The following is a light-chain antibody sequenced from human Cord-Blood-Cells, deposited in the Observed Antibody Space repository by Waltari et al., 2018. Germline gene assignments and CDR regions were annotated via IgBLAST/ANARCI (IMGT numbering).Light chain of an antibody. J-gene: IGLJ1*01. CDR2: DVS. CDR1: SCDVGGYNY. Sequence: QSALPQPRSVSGSPGPSVTITCTGTSCDVGGYNYVSWYQQHPGKAPKLMIYDVSKRPSGVPDRFSGSKSGNTASLTISGLQAEDEADYYCCSYAGSYTYVFGTGTKVTVL. CDR3: CSYAGSYTYV. V-gene: IGLV2-11*01.